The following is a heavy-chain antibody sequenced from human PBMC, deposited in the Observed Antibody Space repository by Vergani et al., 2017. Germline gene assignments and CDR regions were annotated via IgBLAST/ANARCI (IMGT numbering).Heavy chain of an antibody. D-gene: IGHD6-13*01. CDR1: GFTFSGHA. V-gene: IGHV3-23*01. J-gene: IGHJ4*02. CDR2: TTSSGRTT. Sequence: EVQLLESGGGVVQPGGSLRLSCAASGFTFSGHAMSWVRQAPGKGLEWVSGTTSSGRTTNYADSVNGRFTISRDNSKDTLYLQMNNVRADDTAVYYCAKELIVPGAVPIVTPFDHWGQGTLVTVSS. CDR3: AKELIVPGAVPIVTPFDH.